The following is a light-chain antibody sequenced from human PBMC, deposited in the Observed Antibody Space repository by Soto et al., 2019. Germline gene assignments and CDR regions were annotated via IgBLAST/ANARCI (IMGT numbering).Light chain of an antibody. V-gene: IGKV3-15*01. Sequence: EIVMTQSPTTLSVSPGERATLSCRASQSVSSNLAWYQQRPGQAPRLLISGASTRATGIPVRFSGSGSGTDCTLTISSLQSEDFAVDYCQQYSNWPLTFGGGTKVEIK. J-gene: IGKJ4*01. CDR1: QSVSSN. CDR2: GAS. CDR3: QQYSNWPLT.